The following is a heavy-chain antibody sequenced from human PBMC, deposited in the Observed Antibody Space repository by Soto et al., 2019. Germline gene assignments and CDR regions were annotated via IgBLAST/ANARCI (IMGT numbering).Heavy chain of an antibody. Sequence: ASVKVSCKATGYTFTGNYLHWVRQAPGQGLEWMGWIHPHSGATKYAQKFQGWVTMTRDTSISTAYLDLSSLKSNDTAVYYCVREGLGPTYGCFDHWGQGTLVTVAA. CDR1: GYTFTGNY. D-gene: IGHD3-10*01. CDR2: IHPHSGAT. V-gene: IGHV1-2*04. J-gene: IGHJ5*02. CDR3: VREGLGPTYGCFDH.